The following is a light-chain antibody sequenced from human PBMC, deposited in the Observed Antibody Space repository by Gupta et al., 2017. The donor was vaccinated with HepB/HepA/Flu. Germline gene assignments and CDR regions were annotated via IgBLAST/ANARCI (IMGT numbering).Light chain of an antibody. CDR1: ALPKQY. V-gene: IGLV3-25*03. CDR3: QSADSSGCVV. Sequence: SYELPQPPSVSVSPGQTDRITCSGDALPKQYAYWYQQKPGQAPVLVIYKDSERPSGIPERFSGSSSGTTVTLTISGVQAEDEADYYCQSADSSGCVVFGGGTKLTVL. CDR2: KDS. J-gene: IGLJ2*01.